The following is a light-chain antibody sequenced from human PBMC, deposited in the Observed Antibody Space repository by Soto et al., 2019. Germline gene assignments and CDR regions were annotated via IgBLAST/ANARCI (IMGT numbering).Light chain of an antibody. Sequence: ETGITQSPANMSVSPVERATLSFRASQSVSSNLAWYQQKPGQAPRLLIYGASTRATGIPARFSGSGSGTEFTLTISSLQSEDFAVYYCQQYNNWLPWTFGQGTKVDIK. CDR3: QQYNNWLPWT. V-gene: IGKV3-15*01. CDR2: GAS. CDR1: QSVSSN. J-gene: IGKJ1*01.